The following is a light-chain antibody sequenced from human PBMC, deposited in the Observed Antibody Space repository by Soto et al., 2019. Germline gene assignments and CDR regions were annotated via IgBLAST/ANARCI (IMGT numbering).Light chain of an antibody. CDR3: FSYTRRDTYV. CDR1: NNDVGGYKG. V-gene: IGLV2-18*02. CDR2: EVS. J-gene: IGLJ1*01. Sequence: LTQAPSVAGSPGQSVTISCTGTNNDVGGYKGVSWYQQSPGTAPKLIIYEVSNRPSGVPGRFSGSKSGNTASLTISGLQAEDEADYYCFSYTRRDTYVFGPGTKGTVL.